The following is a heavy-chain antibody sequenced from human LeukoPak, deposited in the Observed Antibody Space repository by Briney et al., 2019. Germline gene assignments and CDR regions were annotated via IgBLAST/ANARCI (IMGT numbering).Heavy chain of an antibody. D-gene: IGHD3-10*01. CDR1: GFTSDDHA. Sequence: PGGSLRLSCAVSGFTSDDHAMHWVRQASGKGPEWVAGIMWRSGSTGYGDSVKGRFTISRDNAKKSLYLQMNGLRVEDTAFYYCTKDLTPGGADVWGQGTTVTVSS. V-gene: IGHV3-9*02. CDR3: TKDLTPGGADV. CDR2: IMWRSGST. J-gene: IGHJ6*02.